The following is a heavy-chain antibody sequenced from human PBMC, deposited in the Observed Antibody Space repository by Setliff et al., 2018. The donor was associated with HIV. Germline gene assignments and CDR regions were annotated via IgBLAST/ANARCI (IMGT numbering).Heavy chain of an antibody. V-gene: IGHV4-4*07. J-gene: IGHJ4*02. D-gene: IGHD1-1*01. CDR3: AQLGMVDDFDY. CDR1: GGSISSYY. CDR2: MYISGGT. Sequence: SETLSLTCTVSGGSISSYYWSWIRQPAGKGLEWIGRMYISGGTDYNPSLKSRVTMSADTSKNQFSLKLNSLTAADTAVYYCAQLGMVDDFDYWGQGTLVTVSS.